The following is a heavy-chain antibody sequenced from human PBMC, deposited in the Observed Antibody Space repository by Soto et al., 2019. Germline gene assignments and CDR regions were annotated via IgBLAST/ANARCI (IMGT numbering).Heavy chain of an antibody. CDR3: ASGGMCSGGSCSSFWFVP. CDR1: GGTFSSYA. D-gene: IGHD2-15*01. V-gene: IGHV1-69*01. CDR2: IIPIFGTA. Sequence: QVQLVQSGAEVKKPGSSVKVSCKASGGTFSSYAISWVRQAPGQGLEWMGGIIPIFGTANYAQKFQGRVTITADESTSTAYMELSSLRSEDTAVYYCASGGMCSGGSCSSFWFVPWGQGTLVTVSS. J-gene: IGHJ5*02.